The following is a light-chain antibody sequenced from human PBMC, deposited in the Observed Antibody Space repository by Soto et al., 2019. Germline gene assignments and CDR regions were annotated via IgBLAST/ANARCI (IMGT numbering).Light chain of an antibody. CDR3: ATWDGSLPGEV. J-gene: IGLJ2*01. CDR2: DNN. Sequence: QSVLTQSPSVSAAPGQKVTISCSGSSSNIGNNYVSWYQQLPGTAPKLLIYDNNKRPSGIPDRFSGSKSGTSGTLEITGLQTGYEADYYCATWDGSLPGEVFGGGTKLTVL. V-gene: IGLV1-51*01. CDR1: SSNIGNNY.